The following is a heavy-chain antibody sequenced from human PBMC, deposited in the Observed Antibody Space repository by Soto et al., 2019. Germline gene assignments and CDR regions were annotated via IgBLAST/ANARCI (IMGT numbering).Heavy chain of an antibody. Sequence: GGSLRLSCTASGFTFGDYAMSWFRQAPGKGLEWVGFIRSKAYGGTTEYAASVKGRFAISRDDSKSIAYLQMNSLKTEDTAVYYCTFFPGYYYMDVWGKGTTVTVSS. CDR1: GFTFGDYA. CDR3: TFFPGYYYMDV. V-gene: IGHV3-49*03. CDR2: IRSKAYGGTT. J-gene: IGHJ6*03.